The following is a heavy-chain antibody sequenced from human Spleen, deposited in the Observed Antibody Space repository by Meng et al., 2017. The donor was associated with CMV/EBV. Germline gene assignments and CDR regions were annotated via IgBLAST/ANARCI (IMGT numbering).Heavy chain of an antibody. CDR1: GGSISSYY. Sequence: SETLSLTCTVSGGSISSYYWSWIRQPPGKGLEWIGYIYYSGSTNYNPSLKSRVTISVDTSKNQFSLKLSSVTAADTAVYYCARVKKEWQVTEFDYWGQGTLVTVSS. D-gene: IGHD6-19*01. J-gene: IGHJ4*02. V-gene: IGHV4-59*01. CDR3: ARVKKEWQVTEFDY. CDR2: IYYSGST.